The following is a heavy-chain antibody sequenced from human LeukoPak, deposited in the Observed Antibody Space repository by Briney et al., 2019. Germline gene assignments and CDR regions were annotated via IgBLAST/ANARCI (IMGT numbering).Heavy chain of an antibody. D-gene: IGHD6-13*01. V-gene: IGHV3-7*01. Sequence: GGSLRLSCAASGFTFSNYWMSWVRQAPGKGLEWVANIKEDVSEKYYVDSVKGRFTISRDNARNSQYLQMNSLRAEDTAVYYCASGRQLGYWGQGTLVTVSS. CDR3: ASGRQLGY. CDR1: GFTFSNYW. CDR2: IKEDVSEK. J-gene: IGHJ4*02.